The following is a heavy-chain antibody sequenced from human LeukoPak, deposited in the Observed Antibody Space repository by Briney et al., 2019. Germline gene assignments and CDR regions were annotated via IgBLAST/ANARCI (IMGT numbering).Heavy chain of an antibody. CDR3: ARYVVVPAGNFDY. V-gene: IGHV3-21*01. CDR2: ISSSSSYI. J-gene: IGHJ4*02. CDR1: GFTFSSYS. D-gene: IGHD2-2*01. Sequence: PGGSLRLSXAASGFTFSSYSMNWARQAPGKGLEWVSSISSSSSYIYYADSVKGRFTISRDNAKNSLYLQMNSLRAEDTAVYYCARYVVVPAGNFDYWGQGTLVTVSS.